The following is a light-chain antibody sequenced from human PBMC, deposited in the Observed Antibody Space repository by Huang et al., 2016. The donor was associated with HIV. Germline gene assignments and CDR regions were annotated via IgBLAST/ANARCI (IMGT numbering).Light chain of an antibody. CDR3: QHYIHWPPTWT. CDR2: GAS. V-gene: IGKV3-15*01. J-gene: IGKJ1*01. CDR1: QSVNTN. Sequence: EIVMTQSPATLSVSPGERATLSCRARQSVNTNLAWYQQKPGQAPRLLIYGASTRATGIPARFSGSGAGTAFTLTINSLQSEDFAFYFCQHYIHWPPTWTFGQGTKVEIK.